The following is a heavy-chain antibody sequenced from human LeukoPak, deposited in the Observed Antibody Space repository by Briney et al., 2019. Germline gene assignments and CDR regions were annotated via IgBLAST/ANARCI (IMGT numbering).Heavy chain of an antibody. CDR1: GFTFSSYA. D-gene: IGHD3-3*01. J-gene: IGHJ6*02. V-gene: IGHV3-64*01. CDR3: ARDFRDDFWSGSSLPYYYYGMDV. CDR2: ISSNGGST. Sequence: PGGSLRLSCAASGFTFSSYAMHWIRQAPGKGLEYVSAISSNGGSTYYANSVKGRFTISRDNSKNTLYLQMGSLRAEDMAVYYCARDFRDDFWSGSSLPYYYYGMDVWGQGTTVTVSS.